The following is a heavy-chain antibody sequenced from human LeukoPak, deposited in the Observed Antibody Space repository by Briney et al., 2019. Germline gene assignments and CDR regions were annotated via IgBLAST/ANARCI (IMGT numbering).Heavy chain of an antibody. D-gene: IGHD3-10*01. CDR1: GFTFSSYA. CDR3: ARDQLWFGELSHDAFDI. V-gene: IGHV3-23*01. J-gene: IGHJ3*02. CDR2: ISGSGGST. Sequence: GGSLRLSCAASGFTFSSYAMSWVRQAPGKGLEWVSAISGSGGSTYYADSVKGRFTISRDNSKNTLYLQMNSLRAEDTAVYYCARDQLWFGELSHDAFDIWGQGTMVTVSS.